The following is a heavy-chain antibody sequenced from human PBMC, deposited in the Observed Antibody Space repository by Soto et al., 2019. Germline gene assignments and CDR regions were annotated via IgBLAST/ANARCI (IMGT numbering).Heavy chain of an antibody. Sequence: ASVKVSCKASGYTFTRSGISWVRQAPGQGPEWMGWISSYNGDTNYAQTFQGRVTMTTDTSTSTAYMELRSLSSDDTAVYYCAKDLGSGYRFDYWGQGTPVTVSS. J-gene: IGHJ4*02. CDR3: AKDLGSGYRFDY. V-gene: IGHV1-18*01. CDR1: GYTFTRSG. D-gene: IGHD3-9*01. CDR2: ISSYNGDT.